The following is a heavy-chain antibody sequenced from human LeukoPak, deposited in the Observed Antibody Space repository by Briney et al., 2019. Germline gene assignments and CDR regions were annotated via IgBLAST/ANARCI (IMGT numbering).Heavy chain of an antibody. CDR3: ARQSVITLVRGDDAFDI. CDR1: GYTFTRYG. CDR2: ISAHNGNM. D-gene: IGHD3-10*01. J-gene: IGHJ3*02. V-gene: IGHV1-18*01. Sequence: ASVKVSCKASGYTFTRYGISWVRQAPGQGLEWMGWISAHNGNMRYAQKLQGRVTMTTDTSTITAYMELRSLRSDDTAVYYCARQSVITLVRGDDAFDIWGQGTMVTVSS.